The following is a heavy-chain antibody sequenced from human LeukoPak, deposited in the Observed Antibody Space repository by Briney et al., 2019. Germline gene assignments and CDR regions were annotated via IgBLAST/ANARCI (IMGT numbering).Heavy chain of an antibody. V-gene: IGHV3-7*01. J-gene: IGHJ4*02. D-gene: IGHD2-21*02. CDR3: ARATMATAPSFDY. CDR1: GFTFSNYW. CDR2: IKQDGSEN. Sequence: GGSLRLSWAASGFTFSNYWMRWVRQSPGKGLEWVANIKQDGSENYYVDSVKTRFTISRDNAKNSMYLQMNSLRAEDMAVYYCARATMATAPSFDYWGQGTLVTVSS.